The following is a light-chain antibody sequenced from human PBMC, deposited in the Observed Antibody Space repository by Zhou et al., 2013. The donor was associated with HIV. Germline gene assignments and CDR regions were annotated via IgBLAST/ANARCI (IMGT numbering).Light chain of an antibody. CDR1: QNIGTW. V-gene: IGKV1-5*03. Sequence: DIQMTQSPSTLSASVGDRVTITCRASQNIGTWLAWYQQRPGKAPKLLIYKVSTLASGVPSRFSGSGSGTEFTPTIDSLQPDDFATYYCQQCNSYPLTFGGGPRWRSN. J-gene: IGKJ4*01. CDR2: KVS. CDR3: QQCNSYPLT.